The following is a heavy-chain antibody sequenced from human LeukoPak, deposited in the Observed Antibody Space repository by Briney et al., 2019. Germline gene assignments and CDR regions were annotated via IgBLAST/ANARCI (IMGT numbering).Heavy chain of an antibody. CDR3: ARRGGSYNDY. D-gene: IGHD1-26*01. J-gene: IGHJ4*02. CDR2: ISSDGSTT. Sequence: GGSLRLSCAASGFTFSSYWMRWVRQAPGKGLVWVSRISSDGSTTSYADSVKGGFTISRDNAKNTLYLQMSSLRAEDTAVYYCARRGGSYNDYWGQGTLVTVSS. V-gene: IGHV3-74*01. CDR1: GFTFSSYW.